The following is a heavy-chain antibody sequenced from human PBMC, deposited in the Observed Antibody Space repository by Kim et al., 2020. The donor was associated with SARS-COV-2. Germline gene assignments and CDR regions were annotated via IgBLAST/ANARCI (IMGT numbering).Heavy chain of an antibody. D-gene: IGHD2-2*01. CDR2: ISSSSSYI. Sequence: GGSLRLSCAASGFTFSSYSMNWVRQAPGKGLEWVSSISSSSSYIYYADSVKGRFTISRDNAKNSLYLQMNSLRADDTAVYYCARDTWGTGVVPAAISLSGAYNYYGVDVWGQGTTVTVSS. J-gene: IGHJ6*02. CDR3: ARDTWGTGVVPAAISLSGAYNYYGVDV. CDR1: GFTFSSYS. V-gene: IGHV3-21*01.